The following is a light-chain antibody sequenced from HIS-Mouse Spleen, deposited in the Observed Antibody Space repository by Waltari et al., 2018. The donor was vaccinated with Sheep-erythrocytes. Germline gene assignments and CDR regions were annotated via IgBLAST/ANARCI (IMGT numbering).Light chain of an antibody. Sequence: QSVLTQPPSVSAAPGQKVTISCSGSSSNIGNNYVSWYQQLPGTAPKLLIYDNNRRPSGIRDRFSGAKAGTSATLGITGLQTGDEADYYCGTWDSSLSAGRVFGGGTKLTVL. CDR1: SSNIGNNY. CDR2: DNN. J-gene: IGLJ3*02. V-gene: IGLV1-51*01. CDR3: GTWDSSLSAGRV.